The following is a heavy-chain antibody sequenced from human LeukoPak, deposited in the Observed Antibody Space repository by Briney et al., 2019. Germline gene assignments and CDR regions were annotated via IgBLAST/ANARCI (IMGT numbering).Heavy chain of an antibody. Sequence: PGGSLRLSCAASGFTFSSYGMHWVRQAPGKGLEWVAFIRYDGSNKYYADSVKGRFTISRDNSKNTLYLQMGSLRAEDMAVYYCARERLVHSPALSSWEYYFDYWGQGTLVTVSS. CDR1: GFTFSSYG. CDR2: IRYDGSNK. J-gene: IGHJ4*02. D-gene: IGHD6-13*01. CDR3: ARERLVHSPALSSWEYYFDY. V-gene: IGHV3-30*02.